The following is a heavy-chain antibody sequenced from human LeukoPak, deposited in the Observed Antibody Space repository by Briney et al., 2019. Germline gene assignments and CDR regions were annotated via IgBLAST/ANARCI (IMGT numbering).Heavy chain of an antibody. CDR3: ASLYGSSWPPFDY. V-gene: IGHV4-4*02. CDR1: GGSISSSHW. CDR2: IYHSGSI. J-gene: IGHJ4*02. D-gene: IGHD6-13*01. Sequence: SETLSLTCTVSGGSISSSHWWSWVRQPPGKGLEWVGEIYHSGSINYNPSLKSRVPISIDKSKNQFSLKLSSVTAADTAVYYCASLYGSSWPPFDYWGQGTLITVSS.